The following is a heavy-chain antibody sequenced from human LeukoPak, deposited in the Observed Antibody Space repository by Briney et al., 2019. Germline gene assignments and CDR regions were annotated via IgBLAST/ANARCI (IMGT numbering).Heavy chain of an antibody. J-gene: IGHJ5*02. CDR3: ARVRGSQWLVFDP. D-gene: IGHD6-19*01. V-gene: IGHV4-59*01. CDR2: IYYSGST. Sequence: PSETLSLTCTVSGGSISSYYWGWIRQPPGKGLEWIGYIYYSGSTNYNPSLKSRVTISVDTSKNQFSLKLSSVTAADTAVYYCARVRGSQWLVFDPWGQGTLVTVSS. CDR1: GGSISSYY.